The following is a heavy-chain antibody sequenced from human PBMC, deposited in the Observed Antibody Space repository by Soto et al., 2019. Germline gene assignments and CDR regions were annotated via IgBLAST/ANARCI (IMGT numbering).Heavy chain of an antibody. Sequence: EVQLLESGGGLVQPGGSLRLSCAASGFTFSSYAMSWVRQAPGKGREWVSAISGSGGSTYYADSVKGRFTISRDNSKNTLYLQMNSLRAEDTAVYYCAKDRLDIVVVPAAIPDWFDPWGQGTLVTVSS. CDR1: GFTFSSYA. CDR2: ISGSGGST. V-gene: IGHV3-23*01. D-gene: IGHD2-2*01. J-gene: IGHJ5*02. CDR3: AKDRLDIVVVPAAIPDWFDP.